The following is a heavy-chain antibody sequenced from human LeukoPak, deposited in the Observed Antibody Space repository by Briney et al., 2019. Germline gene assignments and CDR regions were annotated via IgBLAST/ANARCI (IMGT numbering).Heavy chain of an antibody. CDR3: ARAVGSSESNWFDP. V-gene: IGHV4-61*02. J-gene: IGHJ5*02. Sequence: PSETLSLTCTVSGGSISSGSYYWSWIRQPAGKGLEWIGRIYTSGSTNYNPSLKSRVTILLDRSKNQFSLKLSAVTAADPAVYYCARAVGSSESNWFDPWGQGTLATVSS. CDR1: GGSISSGSYY. CDR2: IYTSGST. D-gene: IGHD1-26*01.